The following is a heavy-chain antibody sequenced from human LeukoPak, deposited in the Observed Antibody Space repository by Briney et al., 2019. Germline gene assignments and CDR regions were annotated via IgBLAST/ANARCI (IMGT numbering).Heavy chain of an antibody. D-gene: IGHD5-24*01. CDR2: ISDRGDRQ. CDR3: VVYTGGYRSQF. Sequence: PGGSLRLSCAASGFTFTNYAMSWVRQAPGKGLEWVSAISDRGDRQYYADSVKGRFTISRDNSMNTLRLQTNSLSVEDTAVYYCVVYTGGYRSQFWGQGTLVTVSS. V-gene: IGHV3-23*01. J-gene: IGHJ4*02. CDR1: GFTFTNYA.